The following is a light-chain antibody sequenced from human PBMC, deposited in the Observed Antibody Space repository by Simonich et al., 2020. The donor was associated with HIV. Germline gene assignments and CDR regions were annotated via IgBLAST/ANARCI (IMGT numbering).Light chain of an antibody. J-gene: IGKJ3*01. CDR1: QSVSSSY. CDR3: QQYGSSPFT. Sequence: EIVLTQSPGTLSLSPGERPTLSCRASQSVSSSYLAWDQQKPGQAPRLLIYGASSRATVIPDRFSGSGSGTDFTLTISRLEPEDFAVYYCQQYGSSPFTFGPGTKVDIK. V-gene: IGKV3-20*01. CDR2: GAS.